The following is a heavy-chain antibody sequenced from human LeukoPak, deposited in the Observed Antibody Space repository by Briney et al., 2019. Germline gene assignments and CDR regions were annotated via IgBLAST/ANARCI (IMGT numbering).Heavy chain of an antibody. CDR1: GYIFTSYG. CDR2: ISAYNGNT. V-gene: IGHV1-18*01. J-gene: IGHJ6*03. CDR3: ARSLRSSYYYYYMDV. D-gene: IGHD5-12*01. Sequence: ASVKVSCKASGYIFTSYGISWVRQAPGQGLEWMGWISAYNGNTNYAQKLQGRVTMTTDTSTSTAYMELRSLRSDGTAVYYCARSLRSSYYYYYMDVWGKGTTVTVSS.